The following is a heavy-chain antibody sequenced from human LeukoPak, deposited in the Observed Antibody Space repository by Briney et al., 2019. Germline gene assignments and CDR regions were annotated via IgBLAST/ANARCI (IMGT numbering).Heavy chain of an antibody. Sequence: PGGSLRLSCAASGFTFSSYGMNWIRQAPGKGLEWVSYISSSSSTIYYGDSVKGRFTISRDNAKNLLYLQMNSLRAEDTAVYYCAREGRPYCSSTSCYGGFDPWGQGTLVTASS. V-gene: IGHV3-48*01. J-gene: IGHJ5*02. CDR2: ISSSSSTI. D-gene: IGHD2-2*01. CDR3: AREGRPYCSSTSCYGGFDP. CDR1: GFTFSSYG.